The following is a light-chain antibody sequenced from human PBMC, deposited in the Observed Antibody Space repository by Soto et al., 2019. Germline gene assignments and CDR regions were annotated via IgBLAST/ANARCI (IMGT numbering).Light chain of an antibody. CDR2: WAS. V-gene: IGKV4-1*01. CDR1: QRVLSSSNNQNH. Sequence: DSVMTQTPDALAVSLGERATINCKSSQRVLSSSNNQNHLAWYQQKPGQPPRLLIYWASTRGSGVPDRFSGGRSGTDFTLTISSLQAEDVAVYYCQQYYTTPLTFGGGTKVDI. CDR3: QQYYTTPLT. J-gene: IGKJ4*01.